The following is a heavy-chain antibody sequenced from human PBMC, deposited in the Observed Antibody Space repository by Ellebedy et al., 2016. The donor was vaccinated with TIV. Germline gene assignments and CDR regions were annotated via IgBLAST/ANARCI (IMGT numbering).Heavy chain of an antibody. Sequence: GGSLRLXCKGSGYSITNYWIAWVRQMPGKGLEWMGIIYPGNSDDRYSPSFQGQVSISVDKSISTAYLQWSSLKASDTAMYYCARGDGSYSFEYWGQGTLVTVSS. V-gene: IGHV5-51*01. CDR1: GYSITNYW. D-gene: IGHD1-26*01. J-gene: IGHJ4*02. CDR2: IYPGNSDD. CDR3: ARGDGSYSFEY.